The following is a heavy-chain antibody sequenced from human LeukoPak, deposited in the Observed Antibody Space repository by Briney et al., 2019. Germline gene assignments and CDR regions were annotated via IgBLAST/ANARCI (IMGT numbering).Heavy chain of an antibody. Sequence: SETLSLTCAVYSGSFSGYYWSWIRQPPGKGLEWIREINHSGSTNYNPSLKSRVTISVDTSKNQFSLKLSSVTAADTAVYYCARGRRLLWFGESVYGMDVWGQGTTVTVSS. J-gene: IGHJ6*02. CDR3: ARGRRLLWFGESVYGMDV. D-gene: IGHD3-10*01. CDR1: SGSFSGYY. V-gene: IGHV4-34*01. CDR2: INHSGST.